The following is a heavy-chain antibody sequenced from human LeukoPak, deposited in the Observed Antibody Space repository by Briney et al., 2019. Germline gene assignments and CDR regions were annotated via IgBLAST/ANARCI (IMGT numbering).Heavy chain of an antibody. V-gene: IGHV3-15*07. D-gene: IGHD3-9*01. Sequence: GGSLRLSCAASGFIFSNAWMNWVRQAPGKGLEWVGRIKSKTDGGTTDYAAPVKGRFIISRDDSKNTLYLQMNSLKTEDTTLYYCTTVYLTGEGNDYWGQGTLVTVSS. J-gene: IGHJ4*02. CDR3: TTVYLTGEGNDY. CDR2: IKSKTDGGTT. CDR1: GFIFSNAW.